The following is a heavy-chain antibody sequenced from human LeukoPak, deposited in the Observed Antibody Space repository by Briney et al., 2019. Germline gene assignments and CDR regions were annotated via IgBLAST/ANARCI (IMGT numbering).Heavy chain of an antibody. Sequence: SGPTLVKPTQTLTLTCTFSGFSLTTNEVAVGWIRQPPGKALEWLALIYWDDEKRYRPSLKDRLTITKDTSKNHVVLTMTNMDPVDTGTYYCAHTRWTRGYFDYWGQGTLVTVSS. D-gene: IGHD5-24*01. CDR1: GFSLTTNEVA. CDR2: IYWDDEK. J-gene: IGHJ4*02. V-gene: IGHV2-5*02. CDR3: AHTRWTRGYFDY.